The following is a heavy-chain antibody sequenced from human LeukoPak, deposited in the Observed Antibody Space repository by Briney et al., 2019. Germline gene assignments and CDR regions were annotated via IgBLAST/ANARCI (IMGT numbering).Heavy chain of an antibody. Sequence: ASVKVSCKASGYTFTSYYMHWVRQAPGQGLEWMGWINPNSGGTNYAQKFQGRVTMTRDTSISTAYMELSRLRSDDTAVYYCARDFRAAMVSDWFDPWGQGTPVTVSS. D-gene: IGHD5-18*01. CDR2: INPNSGGT. CDR1: GYTFTSYY. J-gene: IGHJ5*02. CDR3: ARDFRAAMVSDWFDP. V-gene: IGHV1-2*02.